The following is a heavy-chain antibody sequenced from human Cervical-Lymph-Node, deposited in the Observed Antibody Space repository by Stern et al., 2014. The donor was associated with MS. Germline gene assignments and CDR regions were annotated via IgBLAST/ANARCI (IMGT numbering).Heavy chain of an antibody. D-gene: IGHD3-3*01. Sequence: QVQLVESGAEVKKPGASVKVSCKTSGYIFTGYYIHWVRQAPGQGLEWMAWINPNTGGTKYAQKFQGRVTMSRDTSISTAYVELSSLTSDDTAVYYCARDQRGITIFGVVTDYYYLGMDVWGQGTTVTVYS. V-gene: IGHV1-2*02. CDR1: GYIFTGYY. J-gene: IGHJ6*02. CDR2: INPNTGGT. CDR3: ARDQRGITIFGVVTDYYYLGMDV.